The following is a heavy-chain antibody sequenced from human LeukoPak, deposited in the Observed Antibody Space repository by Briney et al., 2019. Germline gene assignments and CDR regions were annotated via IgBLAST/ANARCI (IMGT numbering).Heavy chain of an antibody. CDR1: GGSITSGDYY. CDR3: ANSPMYYDTSGYSFFDD. Sequence: SETLSLTCTVSGGSITSGDYYWNWIRQPPGKGLEWIGYFYYSGSTSYCPSLKSRVTISADTSKNQFSLKLNSVTAADTAVYYCANSPMYYDTSGYSFFDDWGQGTLSPSPQ. J-gene: IGHJ4*02. V-gene: IGHV4-30-4*01. CDR2: FYYSGST. D-gene: IGHD3-22*01.